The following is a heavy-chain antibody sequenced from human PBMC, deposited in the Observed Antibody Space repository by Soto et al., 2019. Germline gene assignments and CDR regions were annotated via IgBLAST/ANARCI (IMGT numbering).Heavy chain of an antibody. J-gene: IGHJ6*02. CDR3: ARGSVFGSLYYYGMDV. CDR2: IYYSGST. Sequence: SETLALTCTVSGGSISSGDYYWSWIRQPPGKGLEWIGYIYYSGSTYYNPSLKSRVTISVDTSKNQFSLKLSSVTAADTAVYYCARGSVFGSLYYYGMDVWGQGTTVTVSS. D-gene: IGHD2-15*01. CDR1: GGSISSGDYY. V-gene: IGHV4-30-4*01.